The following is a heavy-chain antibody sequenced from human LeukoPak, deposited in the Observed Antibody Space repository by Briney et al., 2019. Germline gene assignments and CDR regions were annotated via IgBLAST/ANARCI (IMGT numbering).Heavy chain of an antibody. Sequence: ASVKVSCKASGYTFTGYYMHWVRQAPGQGLEWMGRINPNSGGTNYAQKFQGRVTMTRDTSISTAYMELSRLRSDDTAVYYCAGVKSSGFLRYYYYGMDVWGQGTTVTVSS. V-gene: IGHV1-2*06. CDR2: INPNSGGT. D-gene: IGHD6-19*01. J-gene: IGHJ6*02. CDR3: AGVKSSGFLRYYYYGMDV. CDR1: GYTFTGYY.